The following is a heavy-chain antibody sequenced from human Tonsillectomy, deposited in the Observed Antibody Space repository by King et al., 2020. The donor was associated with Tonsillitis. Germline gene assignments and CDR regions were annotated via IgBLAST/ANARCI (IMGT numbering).Heavy chain of an antibody. J-gene: IGHJ4*02. Sequence: VQLVESGGGVVQPGKSLRLSCAASGFSFRTYDMSWVRQAPGEGLEWLAIMSYDATSEDYADSVKGRFAISRDNSKNRLYLKMNSLRPVDTAVYYCAKRSSNVWYHFDFWGRGAQVTVSS. CDR1: GFSFRTYD. CDR3: AKRSSNVWYHFDF. D-gene: IGHD6-19*01. CDR2: MSYDATSE. V-gene: IGHV3-30*18.